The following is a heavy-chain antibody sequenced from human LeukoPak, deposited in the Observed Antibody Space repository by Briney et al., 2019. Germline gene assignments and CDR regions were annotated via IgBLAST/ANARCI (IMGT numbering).Heavy chain of an antibody. Sequence: SETLSLTCTVSGYSISSGYYWGWIRQPPGKGLEWIGSIYHSGSTYYNPSLKSRVTISVDTSKNQFSLKLSSVTAADTAVYYCAMTTVTPGGWFDPWGQGTLVTVSS. CDR3: AMTTVTPGGWFDP. D-gene: IGHD4-17*01. CDR1: GYSISSGYY. V-gene: IGHV4-38-2*02. CDR2: IYHSGST. J-gene: IGHJ5*02.